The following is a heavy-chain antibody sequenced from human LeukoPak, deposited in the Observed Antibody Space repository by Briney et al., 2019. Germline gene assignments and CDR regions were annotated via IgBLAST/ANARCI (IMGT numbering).Heavy chain of an antibody. D-gene: IGHD3-22*01. Sequence: GGSLRLSCAASGFTFSSYAVSWVRQAPGKGLEWVSAISGSGGSTYYADSVKGRFTISRDNSKNTLYLQMNSLRAEDTAVYYCAKDRSGYFYHYGMDVWGQGTTVTVSS. V-gene: IGHV3-23*01. CDR1: GFTFSSYA. CDR3: AKDRSGYFYHYGMDV. J-gene: IGHJ6*02. CDR2: ISGSGGST.